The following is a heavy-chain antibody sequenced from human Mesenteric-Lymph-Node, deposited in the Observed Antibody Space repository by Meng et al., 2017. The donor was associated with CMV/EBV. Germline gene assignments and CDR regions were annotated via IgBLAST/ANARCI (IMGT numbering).Heavy chain of an antibody. Sequence: GESLKISCAASGFTFSNYEMNWVRQGPGKGLEWVSYISSSGDTIYYADSVKGRFTISRDNSKNTLYLQMNSLRAEDTAVYYCAREMYSSSSSFRAHYYYGMDVWGQGTTVTVSS. V-gene: IGHV3-48*03. D-gene: IGHD6-6*01. J-gene: IGHJ6*02. CDR2: ISSSGDTI. CDR3: AREMYSSSSSFRAHYYYGMDV. CDR1: GFTFSNYE.